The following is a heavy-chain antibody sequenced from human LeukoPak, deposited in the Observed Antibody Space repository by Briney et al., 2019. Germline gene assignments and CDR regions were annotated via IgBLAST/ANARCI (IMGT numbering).Heavy chain of an antibody. Sequence: PGGSLRLSCAASGITFSSHSMHWVRQAPGKGLEWVAIISYDGSKKRYADSAKGRFTISRDNSKYTLYLEVSSLRAEDTAVYYCTRNDYGTYYFDYWGQGTLVTVSS. CDR1: GITFSSHS. D-gene: IGHD4-17*01. CDR3: TRNDYGTYYFDY. V-gene: IGHV3-30-3*01. J-gene: IGHJ4*02. CDR2: ISYDGSKK.